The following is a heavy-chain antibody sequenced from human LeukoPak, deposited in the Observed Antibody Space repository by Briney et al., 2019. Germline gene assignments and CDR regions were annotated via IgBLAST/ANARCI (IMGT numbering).Heavy chain of an antibody. CDR2: INPNSGGT. CDR3: ARGEIFLTGIDP. V-gene: IGHV1-2*06. D-gene: IGHD7-27*01. J-gene: IGHJ5*02. Sequence: GASVKVSCKASGYTFTGYYMHWVRQAPGQGLEWMGRINPNSGGTNYAQKFQGRVTMTRDTSISTAYMELSRLRSDDTAVYYGARGEIFLTGIDPWGQGTLVTVSS. CDR1: GYTFTGYY.